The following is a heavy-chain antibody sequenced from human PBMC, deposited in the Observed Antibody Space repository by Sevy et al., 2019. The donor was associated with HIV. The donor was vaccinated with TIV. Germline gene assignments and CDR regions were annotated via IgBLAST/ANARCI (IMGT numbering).Heavy chain of an antibody. J-gene: IGHJ5*02. CDR2: IYYNGNT. V-gene: IGHV4-59*08. CDR1: GGSITSLY. D-gene: IGHD6-25*01. Sequence: SETLSLTCTVSGGSITSLYWGWIRQPPGKGLEWIANIYYNGNTNYNHSLKSRVTISLDTSKNQFSLWLSSVTAADTAIYYGAGENAWGRGYAWGQGTLVTVSS. CDR3: AGENAWGRGYA.